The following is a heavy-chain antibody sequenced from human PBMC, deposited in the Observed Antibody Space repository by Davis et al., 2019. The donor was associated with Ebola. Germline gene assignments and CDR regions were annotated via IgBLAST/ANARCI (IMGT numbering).Heavy chain of an antibody. CDR1: GFIFTTYD. Sequence: GESLKISCAASGFIFTTYDIHWVRQAPGKGLEWLALISDDENNKYYADSVKGRVTISRDNSRNTLYLQMNSLRAEDTAVYYCARKMDSSPLSYGMDDWGQGTTVTVSS. J-gene: IGHJ6*02. CDR3: ARKMDSSPLSYGMDD. CDR2: ISDDENNK. D-gene: IGHD6-13*01. V-gene: IGHV3-30-3*02.